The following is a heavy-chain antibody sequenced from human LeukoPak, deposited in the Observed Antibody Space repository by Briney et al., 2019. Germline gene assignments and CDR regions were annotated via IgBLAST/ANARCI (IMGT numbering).Heavy chain of an antibody. CDR2: INHSGST. CDR1: GGSFSGYY. J-gene: IGHJ4*02. CDR3: ARCRKMGIGRQSREFDY. V-gene: IGHV4-34*01. D-gene: IGHD6-13*01. Sequence: PSETLSLTCAVYGGSFSGYYWSWLGQPPGKGLEGIGEINHSGSTNYNPSLTSGVTISVDTSKNQFSLKLSSVTAAEPAVYYGARCRKMGIGRQSREFDYWGQGTLVTLSS.